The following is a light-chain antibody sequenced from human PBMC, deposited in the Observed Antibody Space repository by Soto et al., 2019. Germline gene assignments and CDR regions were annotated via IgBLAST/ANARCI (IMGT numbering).Light chain of an antibody. J-gene: IGLJ2*01. Sequence: QSVLTQPPSVSAAPGQKVTISCSGSSSNIGNNYVSWYQQLPGTAPKLLMYDNNKRPSGIPDRFSGSKSGTSATLGITGLQTGDEADYYCGTWDSSLSASVVFGGGTKLTVL. CDR1: SSNIGNNY. CDR2: DNN. CDR3: GTWDSSLSASVV. V-gene: IGLV1-51*01.